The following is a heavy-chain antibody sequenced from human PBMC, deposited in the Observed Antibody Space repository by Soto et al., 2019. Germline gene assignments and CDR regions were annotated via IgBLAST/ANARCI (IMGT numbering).Heavy chain of an antibody. CDR1: ADTVTSYY. CDR3: ARSSGGVYGIMIWGTNWFGP. V-gene: IGHV1-46*04. D-gene: IGHD3-10*01. Sequence: VQLVQSGAEVRKPGASVKVSCKAPADTVTSYYINWVRQAPGQGLEWMGIINPNGGSTRYAQKLQRRVTLTRDTSASTVYMEMRNQRSDDTALYFCARSSGGVYGIMIWGTNWFGPWGQGTLVTVSS. J-gene: IGHJ5*02. CDR2: INPNGGST.